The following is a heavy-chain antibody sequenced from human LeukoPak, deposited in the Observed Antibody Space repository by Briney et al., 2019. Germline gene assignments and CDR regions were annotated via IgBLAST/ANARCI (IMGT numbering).Heavy chain of an antibody. D-gene: IGHD6-13*01. CDR3: ARGEEFGSWSY. CDR1: GGSISSSSYY. J-gene: IGHJ4*02. Sequence: SETLSLTCTVSGGSISSSSYYWGWIRQPPGKGLEWIGSIYYSGSTYYNPSLKSRVTISVDTSKNQFSLKLSSVTAADTAVYYCARGEEFGSWSYWGQGTLVTVSS. CDR2: IYYSGST. V-gene: IGHV4-39*07.